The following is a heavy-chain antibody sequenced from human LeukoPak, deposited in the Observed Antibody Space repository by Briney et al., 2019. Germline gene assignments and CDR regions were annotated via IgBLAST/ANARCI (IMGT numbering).Heavy chain of an antibody. CDR1: GFTFNTYG. Sequence: GGSLRLSCAASGFTFNTYGIHFVRQAPGKGLEWVALIWHDGNRQYYADSVKGRFTISRDDSKNTVSLQMNSLRAEDTAIYYCARDLNSNNSNPGWFDPWGQGTLVTVSS. CDR3: ARDLNSNNSNPGWFDP. J-gene: IGHJ5*02. D-gene: IGHD4-11*01. CDR2: IWHDGNRQ. V-gene: IGHV3-33*01.